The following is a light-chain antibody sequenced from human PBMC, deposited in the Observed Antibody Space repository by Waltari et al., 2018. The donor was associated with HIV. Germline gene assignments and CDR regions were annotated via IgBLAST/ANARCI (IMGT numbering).Light chain of an antibody. Sequence: DIQMTQSPSTLSASVGDRATITCRASQSISNWLAWYQQKPGKAPKLLIYKASSLQSGAPSRFSGSGYGTEFTLTISSLQPDDFATYYCQQYNSYWTYGQGTKVEIK. V-gene: IGKV1-5*03. CDR3: QQYNSYWT. CDR1: QSISNW. J-gene: IGKJ1*01. CDR2: KAS.